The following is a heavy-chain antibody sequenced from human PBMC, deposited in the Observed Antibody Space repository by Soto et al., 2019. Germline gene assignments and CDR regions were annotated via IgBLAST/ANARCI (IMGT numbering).Heavy chain of an antibody. D-gene: IGHD4-4*01. CDR3: AREGYSNYLDY. CDR2: IIPIFGTA. Sequence: AASVKVSCKASGGTFSSYAISWVRQAPGQGLEWMGGIIPIFGTANYAQKFQGRVTITADESTSTAYMELSSLRSEDTAVYYCAREGYSNYLDYWGQGTLVTVSS. V-gene: IGHV1-69*13. J-gene: IGHJ4*02. CDR1: GGTFSSYA.